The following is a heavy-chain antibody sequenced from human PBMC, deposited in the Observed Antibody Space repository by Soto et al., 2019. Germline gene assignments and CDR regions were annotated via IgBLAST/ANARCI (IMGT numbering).Heavy chain of an antibody. J-gene: IGHJ3*02. Sequence: QVQLVQSGAEVKKPGSSVKVSCKASGGTFSSYAISWVRQAPGQGLEWMGGIIPIFGTANYAQKFQGRVTITADEFTSTAYMELSSLRSEDTAVYYCARVWAAAIGHHDAFDIWGQGTMVTVSS. CDR2: IIPIFGTA. V-gene: IGHV1-69*01. D-gene: IGHD2-2*01. CDR3: ARVWAAAIGHHDAFDI. CDR1: GGTFSSYA.